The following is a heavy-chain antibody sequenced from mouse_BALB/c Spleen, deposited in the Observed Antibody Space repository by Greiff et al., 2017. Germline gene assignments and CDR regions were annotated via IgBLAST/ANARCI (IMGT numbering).Heavy chain of an antibody. CDR1: GYTFTSYW. J-gene: IGHJ3*01. CDR2: INPSTGYT. CDR3: ARDYDSSFAY. D-gene: IGHD1-1*01. V-gene: IGHV1-7*01. Sequence: QVQLQQSGAELAKPGASVKMSCKASGYTFTSYWMHWVKQRPGQGLEWIGYINPSTGYTEYNQKFKDKATLTADKSSSTAYMKLSSLTSEDSAVYYCARDYDSSFAYWGQGTLVTVSA.